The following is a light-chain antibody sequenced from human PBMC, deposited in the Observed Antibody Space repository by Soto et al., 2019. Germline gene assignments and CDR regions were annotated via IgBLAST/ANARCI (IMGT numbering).Light chain of an antibody. CDR2: WAS. CDR3: QQYFSTPLP. Sequence: DIVMTQSPDSLAVSLGERATINCKSSQSVLYSSNNKNYLAWYQQKPGQPPKVLIYWASTRESGVPDRFSGSGSGTDFTLPISSLQAEDVAVYYCQQYFSTPLPFGPGTKVDFK. J-gene: IGKJ3*01. CDR1: QSVLYSSNNKNY. V-gene: IGKV4-1*01.